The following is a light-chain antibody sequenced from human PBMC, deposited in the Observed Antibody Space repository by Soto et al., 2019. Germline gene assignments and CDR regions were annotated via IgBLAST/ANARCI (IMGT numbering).Light chain of an antibody. CDR2: AAS. CDR1: PGSSSY. Sequence: IQLTQSPSSLSAAVGDRVTITCRASPGSSSYFAWYQQKPWKAPKLLIYAASTLQNGVPSRFSGSGSGTDFTLTSSILQPEDFATYYCQQLNSYPYTFGQGTKLEIQ. CDR3: QQLNSYPYT. V-gene: IGKV1-9*01. J-gene: IGKJ2*01.